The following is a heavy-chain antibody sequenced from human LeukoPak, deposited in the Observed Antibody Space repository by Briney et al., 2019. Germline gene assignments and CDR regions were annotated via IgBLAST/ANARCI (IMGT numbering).Heavy chain of an antibody. V-gene: IGHV4-31*03. J-gene: IGHJ4*02. Sequence: SQTLSLTCTVSGGSISSGGYYWSWIRQHPGKGLEWIGYIYYSGSTNCNPSLKSRVTISVDTSKNQFSLKLSSVTAADTAVYYCARATWLPVGLYYYDSSGYYYYFDYWGQGTLVTVSS. CDR2: IYYSGST. CDR3: ARATWLPVGLYYYDSSGYYYYFDY. D-gene: IGHD3-22*01. CDR1: GGSISSGGYY.